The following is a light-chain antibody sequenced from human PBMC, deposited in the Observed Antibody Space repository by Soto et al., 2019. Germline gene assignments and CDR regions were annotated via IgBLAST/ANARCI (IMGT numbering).Light chain of an antibody. V-gene: IGKV3-20*01. J-gene: IGKJ1*01. CDR1: QSVTSSY. Sequence: EIVLTQSPGTLSLSPGERVTLSCRASQSVTSSYLAWYQQKPGQAPRLLIFGASSRATGIPDRFSGSGSGTDFTLTISRLEPEDFAVYYCHHYGSSPQTFGQGTKVEIK. CDR3: HHYGSSPQT. CDR2: GAS.